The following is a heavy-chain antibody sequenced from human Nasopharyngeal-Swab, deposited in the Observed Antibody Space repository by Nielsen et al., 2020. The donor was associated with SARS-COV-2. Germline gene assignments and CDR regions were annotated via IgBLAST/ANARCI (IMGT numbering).Heavy chain of an antibody. Sequence: GGSLRLSCAASGFTFSSYGMHWVRQAPGKGLEWVAVIWYDGSSKYYADSVKGRFTISRDNSKNTLYLQMNSLRAEDTAVYYCAREVRGSYWPAFDIWGQGTMVTVSS. CDR1: GFTFSSYG. V-gene: IGHV3-33*01. J-gene: IGHJ3*02. CDR2: IWYDGSSK. D-gene: IGHD1-26*01. CDR3: AREVRGSYWPAFDI.